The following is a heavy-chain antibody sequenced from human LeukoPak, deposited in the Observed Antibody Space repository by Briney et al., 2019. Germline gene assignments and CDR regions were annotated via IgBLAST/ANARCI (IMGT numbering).Heavy chain of an antibody. Sequence: GGSLRLSCASSGFTFSSNNMHWVRQAPGMGLEWVAAIWYDGTNKYYADSVKGRFTISRDNSKNTLFLQMNSLRAEDTAVYYCARDFSESPEHSWGQGTLVTVSS. CDR3: ARDFSESPEHS. CDR2: IWYDGTNK. CDR1: GFTFSSNN. V-gene: IGHV3-33*01. J-gene: IGHJ4*02. D-gene: IGHD1/OR15-1a*01.